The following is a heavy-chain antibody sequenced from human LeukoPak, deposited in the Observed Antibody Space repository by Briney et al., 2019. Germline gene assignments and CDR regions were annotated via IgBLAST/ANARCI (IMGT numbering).Heavy chain of an antibody. CDR2: ISYDGSNK. CDR1: GCTFSSYG. CDR3: AKGQPSADY. V-gene: IGHV3-30*18. D-gene: IGHD2-2*01. Sequence: GGSLTLSCAVSGCTFSSYGMHWVRQPPGKGLEWVAVISYDGSNKYYADSVRGRLTISRDNSKNTLYLQMNSLRAEDTAVYYCAKGQPSADYWGQGTLVTVSS. J-gene: IGHJ4*02.